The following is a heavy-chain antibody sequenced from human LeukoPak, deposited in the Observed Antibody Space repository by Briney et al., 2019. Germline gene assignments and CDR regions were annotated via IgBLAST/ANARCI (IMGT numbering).Heavy chain of an antibody. CDR1: GFTFSSYS. D-gene: IGHD2-2*01. CDR3: ARDPPYCSSTSCYPDY. J-gene: IGHJ4*02. V-gene: IGHV3-48*01. CDR2: ISSSGSTI. Sequence: PGGSLKLSCAASGFTFSSYSMNWVRQAPGKGLEWVSYISSSGSTIYLADSVKGRFTISRDNAKNSLYLQMNSLRAEDTAVYYCARDPPYCSSTSCYPDYWGQGTLVTVSS.